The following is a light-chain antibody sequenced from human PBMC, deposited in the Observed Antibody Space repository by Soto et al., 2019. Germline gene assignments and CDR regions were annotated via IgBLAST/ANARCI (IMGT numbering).Light chain of an antibody. CDR3: QQHNSYSLT. Sequence: DIQLTQSPSFLSASVGDRVTITCRASQDTRSYLAWYQQKPGKAPKLLIYVASTLQSGVPLRFSGSGSGTEFTLTISSLQPEDFATYYCQQHNSYSLTFGPGTKVEIK. CDR2: VAS. V-gene: IGKV1-9*01. J-gene: IGKJ3*01. CDR1: QDTRSY.